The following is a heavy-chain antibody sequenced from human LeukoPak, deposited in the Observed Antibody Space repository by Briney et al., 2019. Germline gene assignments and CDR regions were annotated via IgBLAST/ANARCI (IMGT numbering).Heavy chain of an antibody. Sequence: SVKVSCKASVGTFSNYAISCVRQGPGQGLEWMGGIIPIFDTADYAQKFQGRVTITADESTSTAYMELSSLRAEDTAFYYCARDLLGSGSSYSSGAWDYWGQGTLVTVSS. CDR2: IIPIFDTA. J-gene: IGHJ4*02. CDR1: VGTFSNYA. D-gene: IGHD3-22*01. V-gene: IGHV1-69*13. CDR3: ARDLLGSGSSYSSGAWDY.